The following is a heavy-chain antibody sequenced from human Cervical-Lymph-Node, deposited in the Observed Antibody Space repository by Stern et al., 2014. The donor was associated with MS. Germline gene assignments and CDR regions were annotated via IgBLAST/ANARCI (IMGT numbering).Heavy chain of an antibody. CDR1: GG. J-gene: IGHJ5*02. CDR3: ARGSGDNWFGP. Sequence: QVQLVQSGAEVKKPGSSVXLSCKSSGGISWVRQAPGQGLEWMGGVIPFVGTPNYAQKFQGRVTIIADTSANTTYLHLSRLTSADTAVYYCARGSGDNWFGPWGQGTLVTVSS. D-gene: IGHD3-10*01. V-gene: IGHV1-69*14. CDR2: VIPFVGTP.